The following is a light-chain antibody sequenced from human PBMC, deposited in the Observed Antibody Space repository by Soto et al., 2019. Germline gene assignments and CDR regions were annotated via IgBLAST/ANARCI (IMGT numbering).Light chain of an antibody. Sequence: DIQMTQSPSSLSASVGDRVTITCRASQSISSYLNWYQQKPGKAPKRLIYDASILQGGVPSRFSGSGSGTEFTLTISSLQPEDFATYSCLQHYSYPWTFGQGTKVDI. J-gene: IGKJ1*01. CDR3: LQHYSYPWT. CDR1: QSISSY. CDR2: DAS. V-gene: IGKV1-17*01.